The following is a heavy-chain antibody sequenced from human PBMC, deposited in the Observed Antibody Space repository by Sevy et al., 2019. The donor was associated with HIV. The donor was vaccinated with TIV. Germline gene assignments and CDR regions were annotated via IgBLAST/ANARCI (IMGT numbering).Heavy chain of an antibody. V-gene: IGHV3-48*02. CDR1: GLNFSKYS. Sequence: GGSLRLPCAASGLNFSKYSFNWVRRAPGKGLEWISHLSRSGTTTDYAESVKGRFTVSRDNAKNSLYLQMSSLRDEDTAVYYCARDYDFWSGYTALSYYSLSYYYGMDVWGQGTTVTVSS. CDR2: LSRSGTTT. D-gene: IGHD3-3*01. J-gene: IGHJ6*02. CDR3: ARDYDFWSGYTALSYYSLSYYYGMDV.